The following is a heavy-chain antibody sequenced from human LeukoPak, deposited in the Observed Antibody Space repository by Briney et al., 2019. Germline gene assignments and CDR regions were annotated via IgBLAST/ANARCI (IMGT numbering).Heavy chain of an antibody. V-gene: IGHV3-21*01. CDR3: ARDSGYDLPPDY. CDR1: GFTFSSYS. CDR2: ISSSSSYI. D-gene: IGHD5-12*01. Sequence: KSGGSLRLSCAASGFTFSSYSMNWVRQAPGKGLEWVSSISSSSSYIYYADSAKGRFTISRDNAKNSLYLQMNSLRAEDTAVYYCARDSGYDLPPDYWGQGTLVTVSS. J-gene: IGHJ4*02.